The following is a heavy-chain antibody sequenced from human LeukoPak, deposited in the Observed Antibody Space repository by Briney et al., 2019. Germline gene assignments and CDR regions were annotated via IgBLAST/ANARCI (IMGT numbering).Heavy chain of an antibody. CDR1: GFTFSSYS. J-gene: IGHJ6*03. CDR3: ARESLGYCSGSTCYYFYMDF. CDR2: ISGSSSTI. V-gene: IGHV3-48*04. Sequence: GGSLRLSGAASGFTFSSYSMTWVRQAPGKGLEWLSYISGSSSTIYYADSVKGRFTISRDNAKNSQYLQMNSLRAEDTAVYYCARESLGYCSGSTCYYFYMDFWGKGTTVTVSS. D-gene: IGHD2-15*01.